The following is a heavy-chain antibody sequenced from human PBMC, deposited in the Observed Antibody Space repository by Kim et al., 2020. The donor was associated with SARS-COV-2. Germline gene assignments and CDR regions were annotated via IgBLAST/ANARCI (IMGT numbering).Heavy chain of an antibody. CDR2: ISYDGSNK. J-gene: IGHJ4*02. V-gene: IGHV3-30*18. CDR3: AKGGSYYFDY. CDR1: GFTFSSYG. Sequence: GGSLRLSCAASGFTFSSYGMHWVRQAPGKGLEWVAVISYDGSNKYYADSVKGRFTISRDNSKNTLYLQMNSLRAEDTAVYYCAKGGSYYFDYWGQGTLVTVSS. D-gene: IGHD1-26*01.